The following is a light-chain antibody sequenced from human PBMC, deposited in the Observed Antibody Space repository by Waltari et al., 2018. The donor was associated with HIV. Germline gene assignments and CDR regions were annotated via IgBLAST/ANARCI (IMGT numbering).Light chain of an antibody. CDR3: AAWDDSLSPHVV. CDR2: RDT. V-gene: IGLV1-47*01. Sequence: QSVLTQPPSASGTPGQRVTISCSGSRSNIGSNYVYWYQHLPGTTPTLLIYRDTQRPSSVPDRFSGSKSGTSASLAISGLRSEDEADYYCAAWDDSLSPHVVFGAGTKLTVL. J-gene: IGLJ2*01. CDR1: RSNIGSNY.